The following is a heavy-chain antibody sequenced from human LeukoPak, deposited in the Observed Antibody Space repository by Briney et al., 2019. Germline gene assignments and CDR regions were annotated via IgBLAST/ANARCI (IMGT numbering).Heavy chain of an antibody. Sequence: GGSLRLSCEASGFTFGRDWMSWVRQAPGKGLECVATIKFDESETYYVDSVKGRFAVSRDNGQNSLFLQMSSLRVEDTALYFCAKWDFFGDYFTFDTRGQGVLVIVSS. V-gene: IGHV3-7*01. CDR1: GFTFGRDW. CDR3: AKWDFFGDYFTFDT. CDR2: IKFDESET. D-gene: IGHD2/OR15-2a*01. J-gene: IGHJ5*02.